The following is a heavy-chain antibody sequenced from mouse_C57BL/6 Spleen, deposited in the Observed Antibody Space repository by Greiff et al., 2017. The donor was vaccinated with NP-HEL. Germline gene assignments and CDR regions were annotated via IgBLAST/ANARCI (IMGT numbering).Heavy chain of an antibody. J-gene: IGHJ4*01. Sequence: EVQGVESGGGLVKPGGSLKLSCAASGFTFSDYGMHWVRQAPEKGLEWVAYISSGSSTIYYADTVKGRFTISRDNAKNTLFLQMTNLRSGDTAMYYCARPVIELGMGYWGQGASVTVSS. CDR3: ARPVIELGMGY. V-gene: IGHV5-17*01. CDR1: GFTFSDYG. CDR2: ISSGSSTI.